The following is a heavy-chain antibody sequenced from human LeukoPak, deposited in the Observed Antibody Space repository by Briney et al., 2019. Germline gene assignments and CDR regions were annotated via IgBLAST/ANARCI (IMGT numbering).Heavy chain of an antibody. Sequence: GGSLRLSCAGSGFSFGSYSINWVRQAPGKGLEWVSSITSRSTYINYADSAKGRFTISRDNAKNSLYLQMNSLRAEDTPVYYCARVLLGATTINYYYYYMDVWGKGNTVTVSS. CDR1: GFSFGSYS. J-gene: IGHJ6*03. V-gene: IGHV3-21*01. CDR3: ARVLLGATTINYYYYYMDV. CDR2: ITSRSTYI. D-gene: IGHD1-26*01.